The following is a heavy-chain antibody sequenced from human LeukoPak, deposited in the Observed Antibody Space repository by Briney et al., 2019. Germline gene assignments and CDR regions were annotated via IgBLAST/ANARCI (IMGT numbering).Heavy chain of an antibody. D-gene: IGHD3-9*01. CDR2: ISSSGSTI. J-gene: IGHJ4*02. CDR1: GFTFSSYE. V-gene: IGHV3-48*03. CDR3: ARDFVDYDILTGYYDGFDY. Sequence: GGSLRLSCAASGFTFSSYEMNWVRKAPGKGLEWVSYISSSGSTIYYADSVKGRFTISRDNAKNSLYLQMNSLRAEDTAVYYCARDFVDYDILTGYYDGFDYWGQGTLVTVSS.